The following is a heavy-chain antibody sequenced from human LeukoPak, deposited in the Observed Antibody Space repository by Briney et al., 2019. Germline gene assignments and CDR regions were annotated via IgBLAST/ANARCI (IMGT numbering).Heavy chain of an antibody. CDR1: GGSVSSGSYY. CDR3: ARVGGTYQQYYFDY. Sequence: SETLSLTCTVSGGSVSSGSYYWSWIRQPPGKGLEWIGYIYYSGSTNYNPSLKSRVTISVDTSKNQFSLKLSSVTAADTAVYYCARVGGTYQQYYFDYWGQGALVTVSS. J-gene: IGHJ4*02. CDR2: IYYSGST. D-gene: IGHD1-26*01. V-gene: IGHV4-61*01.